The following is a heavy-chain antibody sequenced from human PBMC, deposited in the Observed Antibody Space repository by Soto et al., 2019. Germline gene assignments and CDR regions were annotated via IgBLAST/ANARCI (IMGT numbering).Heavy chain of an antibody. J-gene: IGHJ5*02. Sequence: QERLVQSGAELRRPGASVKISCRASGYNFPSFNVNWVRQASGRGPEWLGWMNPTNGNAAFARDFQGRVTMTRDLSTDTAHLELGGLSSGDTAIYYCARAVGIAVPGLDLWGPGTVVTVS. D-gene: IGHD6-19*01. CDR1: GYNFPSFN. V-gene: IGHV1-8*01. CDR2: MNPTNGNA. CDR3: ARAVGIAVPGLDL.